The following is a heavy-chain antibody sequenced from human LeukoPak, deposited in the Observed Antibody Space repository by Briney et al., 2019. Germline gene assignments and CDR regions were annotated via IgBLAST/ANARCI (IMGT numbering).Heavy chain of an antibody. CDR1: GFTFSSYW. V-gene: IGHV4-39*07. Sequence: PGGSLRLSCAASGFTFSSYWMSWVRQPPGKGLEWIGSIYYSGSTYYNPSLKSRVTISIDTSKNQFSLKLSSVTAADTAVYYCARYSYCGGDCYDAFDIWGQGTMVTVSS. CDR3: ARYSYCGGDCYDAFDI. J-gene: IGHJ3*02. CDR2: IYYSGST. D-gene: IGHD2-21*02.